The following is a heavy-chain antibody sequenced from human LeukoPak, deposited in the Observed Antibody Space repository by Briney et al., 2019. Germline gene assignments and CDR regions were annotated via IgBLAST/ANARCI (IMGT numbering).Heavy chain of an antibody. J-gene: IGHJ4*02. CDR3: AKGCSSTSCAIEFDS. Sequence: GGSLRLSCGGSGFNFKNYGIHWVRQAPGRGLEWVAGMSYDGGHIYYGDSVKGRFTISSDNSKDTAYVEMNSLRPADTAVYYCAKGCSSTSCAIEFDSWGQGILVTVSS. V-gene: IGHV3-30*18. CDR2: MSYDGGHI. D-gene: IGHD2-2*01. CDR1: GFNFKNYG.